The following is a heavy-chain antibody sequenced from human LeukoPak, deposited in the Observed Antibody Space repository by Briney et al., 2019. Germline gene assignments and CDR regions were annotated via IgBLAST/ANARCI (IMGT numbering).Heavy chain of an antibody. Sequence: ASVKVSCKVSGYTLTELSMHWVRQATGHGLEWMGWMNPNSGDTAYAQKFQGRITLTRSTSITTAYMELSGLRSDDTAVYYCARGLGSYDSSELTWPMISFWGQGTQVTVSS. CDR2: MNPNSGDT. D-gene: IGHD3-22*01. J-gene: IGHJ4*02. CDR1: GYTLTELS. V-gene: IGHV1-8*01. CDR3: ARGLGSYDSSELTWPMISF.